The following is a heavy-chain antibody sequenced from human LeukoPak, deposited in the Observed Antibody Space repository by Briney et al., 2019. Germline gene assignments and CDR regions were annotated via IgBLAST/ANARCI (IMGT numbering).Heavy chain of an antibody. CDR3: ASGARDGYKYTLDY. J-gene: IGHJ4*02. CDR1: GCTFRSYW. CDR2: INRDGSTT. D-gene: IGHD5-24*01. V-gene: IGHV3-74*01. Sequence: PGGSLRLSCAASGCTFRSYWMHWVRPVPGKGLVWVSRINRDGSTTNCADSVGGLFTISRDNAKTTLYLQMNSLRAEDTAVYYCASGARDGYKYTLDYWGQGILVTVSS.